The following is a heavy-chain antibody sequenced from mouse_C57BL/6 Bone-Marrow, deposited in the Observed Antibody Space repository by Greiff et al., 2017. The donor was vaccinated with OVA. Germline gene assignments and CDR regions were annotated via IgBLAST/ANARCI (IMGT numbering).Heavy chain of an antibody. V-gene: IGHV1-59*01. CDR1: GYTFTSYW. D-gene: IGHD1-1*01. J-gene: IGHJ1*03. CDR3: AKEPSGYGSSYWYFDV. CDR2: IDPSDSYT. Sequence: QVQLQQPGAELVRPGTSVKLSCKASGYTFTSYWMHWVKQRPGQGLEWIGVIDPSDSYTNYNQKFKGKATLTVDTSSSTAYMQLSSLTSEDSAVYYCAKEPSGYGSSYWYFDVWGTGTTVTVSS.